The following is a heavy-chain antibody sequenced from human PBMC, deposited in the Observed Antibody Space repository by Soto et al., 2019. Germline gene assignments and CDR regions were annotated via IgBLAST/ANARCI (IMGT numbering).Heavy chain of an antibody. CDR3: ASDSRYTSIYDGGYFDS. D-gene: IGHD3-16*02. CDR2: IWFDGTTK. J-gene: IGHJ4*02. V-gene: IGHV3-33*01. Sequence: QVQLLESGGGVVPPGRSLRLSCVVSGFSFSKYGMHWVRQAPGKGLEWVAMIWFDGTTKFYADSVQGRFSISRDNSKDTVYLEMNSLRAADTGVYYCASDSRYTSIYDGGYFDSWGQGTLVTVSS. CDR1: GFSFSKYG.